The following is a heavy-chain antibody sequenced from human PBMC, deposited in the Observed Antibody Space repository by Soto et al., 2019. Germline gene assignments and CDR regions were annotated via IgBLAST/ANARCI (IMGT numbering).Heavy chain of an antibody. D-gene: IGHD3-22*01. CDR1: GFTFSSYS. Sequence: GGSLRLSCAASGFTFSSYSMNWVRQAPGKGLGWVSYISSSSSTIYYADSVKGRFTISRDNAKNSLYLQINSLRDEDTAVYYCARDHDYYDSSGYPQSYYYYGMDVWGQGTTVTVSS. CDR3: ARDHDYYDSSGYPQSYYYYGMDV. J-gene: IGHJ6*02. V-gene: IGHV3-48*02. CDR2: ISSSSSTI.